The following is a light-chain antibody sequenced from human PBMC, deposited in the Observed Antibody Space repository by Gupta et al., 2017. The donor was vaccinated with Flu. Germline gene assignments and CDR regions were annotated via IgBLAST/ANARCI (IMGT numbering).Light chain of an antibody. CDR1: QSVASY. CDR3: QHYGTSHT. Sequence: SPGTLSLSPGERATRSCRASQSVASYLAWYQQKTGQAPRLLIYGASSRATGIPDRFSGSGSGTDFSLTSSRLEPEDFAVYYWQHYGTSHTFGQGTKLEIK. CDR2: GAS. J-gene: IGKJ2*01. V-gene: IGKV3-20*01.